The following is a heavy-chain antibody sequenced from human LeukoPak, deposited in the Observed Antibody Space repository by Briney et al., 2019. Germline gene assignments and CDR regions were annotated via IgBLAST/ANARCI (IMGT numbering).Heavy chain of an antibody. Sequence: PGGSLRLSCAASGFTFSSYSMNWVRQAPGKGLEWVSYISSSSSTIYYADSVKGRFTISRDNAENSLYLQMNSLRAEDTAVYYCTRGRTGTAWNWFDLWGQGTLVIVSS. V-gene: IGHV3-48*01. CDR1: GFTFSSYS. CDR2: ISSSSSTI. CDR3: TRGRTGTAWNWFDL. D-gene: IGHD1-1*01. J-gene: IGHJ5*02.